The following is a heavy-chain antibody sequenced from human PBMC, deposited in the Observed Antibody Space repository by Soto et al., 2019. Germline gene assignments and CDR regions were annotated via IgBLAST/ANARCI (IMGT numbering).Heavy chain of an antibody. CDR1: GYSFTSYG. J-gene: IGHJ6*02. V-gene: IGHV1-18*01. CDR2: ISPYNGHT. Sequence: QVQLVQSAGEVKKPGASVKVSCKASGYSFTSYGISWVRRAPGQGLEWMGWISPYNGHTQFVERFQGRVTMTTDTATKTAYMELRNLRSDDTAHYYCARALTIVTATQPRFENYGMDVWGQGTTVIVS. CDR3: ARALTIVTATQPRFENYGMDV. D-gene: IGHD5-18*01.